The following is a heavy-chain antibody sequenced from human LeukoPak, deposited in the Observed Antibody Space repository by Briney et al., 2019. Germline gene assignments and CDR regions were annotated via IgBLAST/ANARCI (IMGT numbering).Heavy chain of an antibody. Sequence: SETLSLTCTVSGGSISSSSYYWGWIRQPPGKGLEWIGSIYYSGSTYYNPSLKSRVTISVDTSKNQFSLKLSSVTAADTAVYYCARQARITTSPRWGQGTLVTVSS. V-gene: IGHV4-39*01. CDR3: ARQARITTSPR. CDR2: IYYSGST. CDR1: GGSISSSSYY. J-gene: IGHJ4*02. D-gene: IGHD3-3*01.